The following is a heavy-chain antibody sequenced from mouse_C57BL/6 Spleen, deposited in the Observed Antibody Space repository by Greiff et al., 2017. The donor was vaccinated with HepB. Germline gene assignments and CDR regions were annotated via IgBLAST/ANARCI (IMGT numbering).Heavy chain of an antibody. Sequence: QVQLKQSGAELVRPGASVKLSCKASGYTFTDYYINWVKQRPGQGLEWIARIYPGSGNTYYNEKFKGKATLTAEKSSSTAYMQLSSLTSEDSAVYFCARYSNHYFDYWGQGTTLTVSS. CDR1: GYTFTDYY. CDR2: IYPGSGNT. D-gene: IGHD2-5*01. J-gene: IGHJ2*01. CDR3: ARYSNHYFDY. V-gene: IGHV1-76*01.